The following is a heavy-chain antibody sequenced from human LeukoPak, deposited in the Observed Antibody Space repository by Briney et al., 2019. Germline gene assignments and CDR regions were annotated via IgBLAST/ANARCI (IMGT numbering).Heavy chain of an antibody. CDR3: GRDSQGSGWYSFYYYYYGMDV. V-gene: IGHV3-30*03. Sequence: PGGSLRLSCAASGFTFSSYGMHWVRQAPGKGLEWVAVISYDGSNKYYADSVKGRFTISRDNSKNTLYLQMNSLRAEDTAVYYCGRDSQGSGWYSFYYYYYGMDVWGQGTTVTVSS. CDR1: GFTFSSYG. J-gene: IGHJ6*02. CDR2: ISYDGSNK. D-gene: IGHD6-19*01.